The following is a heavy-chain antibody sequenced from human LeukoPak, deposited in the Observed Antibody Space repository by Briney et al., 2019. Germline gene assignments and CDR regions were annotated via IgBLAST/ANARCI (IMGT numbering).Heavy chain of an antibody. CDR3: ASMDSSGWYYYYGMDV. V-gene: IGHV1-46*01. Sequence: ASVKVSCKASGYTFTSYYMHWVRQAPGQGLEWMGIINPGGGSTSYAQKFQGRVTMTRDTSTSTVYMELSSLRSEDTAVYYCASMDSSGWYYYYGMDVWGQGTTVTVSS. CDR2: INPGGGST. D-gene: IGHD6-19*01. J-gene: IGHJ6*02. CDR1: GYTFTSYY.